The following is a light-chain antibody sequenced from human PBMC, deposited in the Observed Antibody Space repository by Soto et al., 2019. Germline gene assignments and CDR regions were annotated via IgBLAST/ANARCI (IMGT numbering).Light chain of an antibody. CDR2: GAS. Sequence: EIVLTQSPGTLSLSPGERATLSCRASQSVSSTFLAWYQQKPGQAPRLLIYGASTRATGIPDRFSGSGSGTDFTLTIRRLEPEDFAVYYCHHYGTSSLTFGGGTKVDIK. CDR1: QSVSSTF. CDR3: HHYGTSSLT. V-gene: IGKV3-20*01. J-gene: IGKJ4*01.